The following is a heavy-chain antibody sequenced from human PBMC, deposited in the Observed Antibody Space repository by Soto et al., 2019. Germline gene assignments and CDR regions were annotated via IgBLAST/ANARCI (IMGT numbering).Heavy chain of an antibody. Sequence: QVRLVQSGAEVKKPGSSVKVSCKASGGTFGNYAISWVRQAPGQGLEWMGGFIPIFGTAKYAQKFQGRVTITADESTSTAYMEVSSLRSEDTAVYYCARDLPGGDTLIRGINYYYYGMDVWGQGTTVTVSS. V-gene: IGHV1-69*01. CDR3: ARDLPGGDTLIRGINYYYYGMDV. D-gene: IGHD3-10*01. J-gene: IGHJ6*02. CDR2: FIPIFGTA. CDR1: GGTFGNYA.